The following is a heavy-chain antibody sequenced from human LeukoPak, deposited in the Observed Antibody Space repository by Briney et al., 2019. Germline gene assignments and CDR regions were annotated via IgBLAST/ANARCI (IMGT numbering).Heavy chain of an antibody. Sequence: GGSLRLYSAATGFTFSSYGMHWLRQAPGKGLEWVVAISYDGRNNEYVDSVKGRFTISRDNSKNTLYLQMNSLRAEDTAVYNCAKDRGYSHGFDYWGQGTVVTVSS. D-gene: IGHD5-18*01. V-gene: IGHV3-30*18. CDR1: GFTFSSYG. J-gene: IGHJ4*02. CDR3: AKDRGYSHGFDY. CDR2: ISYDGRNN.